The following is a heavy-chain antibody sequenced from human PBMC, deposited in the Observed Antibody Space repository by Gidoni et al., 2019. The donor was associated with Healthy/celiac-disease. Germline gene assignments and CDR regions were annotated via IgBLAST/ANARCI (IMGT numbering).Heavy chain of an antibody. V-gene: IGHV2-5*01. CDR2: IYWNDDK. D-gene: IGHD3-3*01. CDR1: GFSLSTSGVG. CDR3: AHARPYYDFWSGYSVWFDP. Sequence: QITLKESGPTLVKPTQTLTLTCTFSGFSLSTSGVGVGWIRQPPGKALEWLALIYWNDDKRYSPTLKSRLTITKDTSKNQVVLTMTNMDPVDTATYYCAHARPYYDFWSGYSVWFDPWGQGTLVTVSS. J-gene: IGHJ5*02.